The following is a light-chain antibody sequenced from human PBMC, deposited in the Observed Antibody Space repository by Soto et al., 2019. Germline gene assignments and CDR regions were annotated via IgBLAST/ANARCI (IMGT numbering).Light chain of an antibody. CDR2: DAS. CDR3: QQYNSYSLT. V-gene: IGKV1-5*01. Sequence: DIQMTQSPSTLSASVGDRVTITCRASQSISSWLAWYQQKPGKAPKLLIYDASSLESGVPSRFSGSGYGTEFTLTISSLQPDDFATYYCQQYNSYSLTCGQGTKVDI. CDR1: QSISSW. J-gene: IGKJ1*01.